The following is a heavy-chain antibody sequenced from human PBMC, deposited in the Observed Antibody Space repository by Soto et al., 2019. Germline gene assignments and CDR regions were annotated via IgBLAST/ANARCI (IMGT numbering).Heavy chain of an antibody. CDR3: ARGRSGWSGGARGFDY. V-gene: IGHV4-34*01. Sequence: QVQLQQWGAGLLKPSETLSLTCAVYGGSFSGYYWSWIRQPPGKGLEWIGEINHSGSTNYNPSLKSRVTISVDTSKNQFSLKLSSVTAADTAVYYCARGRSGWSGGARGFDYWGQGTLVTVSS. CDR2: INHSGST. J-gene: IGHJ4*02. D-gene: IGHD6-19*01. CDR1: GGSFSGYY.